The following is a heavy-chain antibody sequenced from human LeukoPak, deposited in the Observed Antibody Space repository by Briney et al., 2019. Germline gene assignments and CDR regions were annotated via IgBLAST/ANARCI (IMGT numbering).Heavy chain of an antibody. CDR1: GFTFSSYN. Sequence: TGGSLRLSCAASGFTFSSYNMNWVRQAPGKGLEWVSYISSSGSTIYYADSVKGRFTISRDNAKNSLYLQMNSLRAEDTAVYYCARGLDYYGSGSYYYYYYYMDVWGKGTTVTVSS. J-gene: IGHJ6*03. CDR3: ARGLDYYGSGSYYYYYYYMDV. D-gene: IGHD3-10*01. CDR2: ISSSGSTI. V-gene: IGHV3-48*04.